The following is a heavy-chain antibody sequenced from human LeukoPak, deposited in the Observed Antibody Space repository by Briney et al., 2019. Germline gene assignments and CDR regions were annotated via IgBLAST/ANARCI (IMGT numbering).Heavy chain of an antibody. CDR2: ISYDGSNK. Sequence: QPGGSLRLSCAASGFTFSSYAMHWVRQAPGKGLEWVAVISYDGSNKYYADSVKGRFTISRDNSKNTLYLQMNSLRAEDTAVYYCAKGGGLYCSGGSCYSLYFGYWGQGTLVTVSS. D-gene: IGHD2-15*01. V-gene: IGHV3-30*04. J-gene: IGHJ4*02. CDR1: GFTFSSYA. CDR3: AKGGGLYCSGGSCYSLYFGY.